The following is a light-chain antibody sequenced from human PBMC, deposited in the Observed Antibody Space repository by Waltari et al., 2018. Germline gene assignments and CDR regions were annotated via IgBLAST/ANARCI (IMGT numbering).Light chain of an antibody. CDR2: AAS. CDR3: QQSYSTPIT. V-gene: IGKV1-39*01. J-gene: IGKJ2*01. CDR1: QSISSY. Sequence: DIQMTQSPSSLSASVGDRVTITCRASQSISSYLNWYQQNPGKAPKLLIYAASSLQSGVPSRFSGSGSGTDFTLTISSLQPEDFATYYCQQSYSTPITFGQGTKLEI.